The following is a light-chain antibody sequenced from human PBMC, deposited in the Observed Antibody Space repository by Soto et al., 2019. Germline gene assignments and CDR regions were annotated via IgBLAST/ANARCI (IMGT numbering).Light chain of an antibody. CDR2: GAS. Sequence: EIVLTQSPGTLSLSPGERATLSCRASQSVNNNYLAWYQQKPGQPPRLLIYGASSRAIGIPDRFSGGGSGKAFTLPISRLDTEVFAVYYCHQYGSSSTFGPGTKVDI. CDR1: QSVNNNY. J-gene: IGKJ3*01. CDR3: HQYGSSST. V-gene: IGKV3-20*01.